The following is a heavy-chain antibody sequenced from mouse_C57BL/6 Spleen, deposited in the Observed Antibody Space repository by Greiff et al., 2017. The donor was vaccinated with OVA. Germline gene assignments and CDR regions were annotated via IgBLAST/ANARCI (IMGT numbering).Heavy chain of an antibody. Sequence: QVQLKQSGAELVKPGASVKMSCKASGYTFTSYWITWVKQRPGQGLEWIGDIYPGSGSPNYNEKFKSKATLTVDTSSSTAYMQLSSLTSEDSAVYYCAREDNGTYGYLDYWGQGTTLTVSS. CDR2: IYPGSGSP. J-gene: IGHJ2*01. CDR3: AREDNGTYGYLDY. D-gene: IGHD2-1*01. CDR1: GYTFTSYW. V-gene: IGHV1-55*01.